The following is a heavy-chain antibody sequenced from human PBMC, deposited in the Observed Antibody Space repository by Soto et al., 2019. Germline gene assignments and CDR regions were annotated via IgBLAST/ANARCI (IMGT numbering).Heavy chain of an antibody. CDR3: ARQPLWSGPLPIDAFDV. J-gene: IGHJ3*01. Sequence: PWGSLRFSCASSGLSVTGTYMSWVGQAPGQGLEWVSVVDIDGTTNYADSVKGRFTISRDNSRNTVYLQMNSLRAEDTAMYYCARQPLWSGPLPIDAFDVWGQGTKVTVSS. CDR1: GLSVTGTY. CDR2: VDIDGTT. V-gene: IGHV3-66*04. D-gene: IGHD3-3*01.